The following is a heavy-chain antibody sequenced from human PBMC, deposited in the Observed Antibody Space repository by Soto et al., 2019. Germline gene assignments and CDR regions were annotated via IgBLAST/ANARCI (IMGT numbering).Heavy chain of an antibody. D-gene: IGHD6-19*01. V-gene: IGHV2-5*02. CDR3: AHSHSSGWYSFPYFDY. CDR1: GFSLSTSGVG. Sequence: QITLKESGPPLVKPTPTLTLTCTFSGFSLSTSGVGVGWLRQPPGKALEWLALSYWGDEKRYSPSLKSRLTSTKDTSKSQGVLTMTNMDPVDTTTFYCAHSHSSGWYSFPYFDYWGQGTLDTDSS. CDR2: SYWGDEK. J-gene: IGHJ4*02.